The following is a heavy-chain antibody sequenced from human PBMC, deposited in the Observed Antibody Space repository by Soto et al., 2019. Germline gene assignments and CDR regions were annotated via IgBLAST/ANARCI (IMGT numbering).Heavy chain of an antibody. D-gene: IGHD3-3*02. CDR1: GFAFSNYE. V-gene: IGHV3-48*03. CDR2: ISLSGSTI. CDR3: ARESFSASPNFFDY. J-gene: IGHJ4*02. Sequence: PWGSLRLSCAASGFAFSNYEMNWVRQAPGKGLEWVSYISLSGSTIYYADSVKGRFTISRDDAKNSLYLQMDSLRADDTAVYYCARESFSASPNFFDYWGQGTLVTVSS.